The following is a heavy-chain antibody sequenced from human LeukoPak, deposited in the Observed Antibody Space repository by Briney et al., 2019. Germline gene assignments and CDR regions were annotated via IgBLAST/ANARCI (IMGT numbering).Heavy chain of an antibody. Sequence: GASVKVSCKASGGTFSIYAISWVRQAPGQGREWMGRIIPIFGIANYAQKFQGRVTITADKSTSTAYMELSILRSEDMAVYYCARDAYCSGGSCLPHAFDYWGQGTLVTVSS. CDR1: GGTFSIYA. CDR2: IIPIFGIA. CDR3: ARDAYCSGGSCLPHAFDY. D-gene: IGHD2-15*01. J-gene: IGHJ4*02. V-gene: IGHV1-69*04.